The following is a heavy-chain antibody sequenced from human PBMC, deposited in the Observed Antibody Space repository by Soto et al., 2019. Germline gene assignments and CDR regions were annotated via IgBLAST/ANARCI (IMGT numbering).Heavy chain of an antibody. D-gene: IGHD3-22*01. CDR1: GDSISSYY. CDR3: ALRSMAVVPEY. V-gene: IGHV4-59*01. Sequence: QVQLQESGPGLVKPSETLSLTCAVSGDSISSYYCMWIRQPPGKGLESIGYLYYGRSANYNPSLKSRVTLSVDTATNQGSLTLSSMTAADTAVYYCALRSMAVVPEYWGQGTLVTVSS. J-gene: IGHJ4*02. CDR2: LYYGRSA.